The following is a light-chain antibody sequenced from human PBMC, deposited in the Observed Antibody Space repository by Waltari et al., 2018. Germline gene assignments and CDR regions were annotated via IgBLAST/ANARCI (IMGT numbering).Light chain of an antibody. J-gene: IGLJ2*01. CDR3: CSYGVTVV. Sequence: QSALTQPASVSGSPGQSITISCTGSSSDVGNYNFFVSWYQHHPGEAPQLIIYETNERPSGVSDRFFGSKSGNTASLTISGLQAEDEADYYCCSYGVTVVFCGGTKLTVL. CDR2: ETN. V-gene: IGLV2-23*01. CDR1: SSDVGNYNFF.